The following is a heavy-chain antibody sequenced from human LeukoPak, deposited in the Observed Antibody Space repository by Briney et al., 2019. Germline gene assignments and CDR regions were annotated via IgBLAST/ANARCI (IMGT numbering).Heavy chain of an antibody. CDR3: AKIRTTGTTYDASDI. V-gene: IGHV4-39*01. CDR2: IYYSGNS. J-gene: IGHJ3*02. D-gene: IGHD1-1*01. CDR1: GGSISISSY. Sequence: SETLSLTCSVSGGSISISSYWGWVRQSPEKGLEWIGSIYYSGNSYYNPSLKSRVSISVDTSKNQFSLKVSSVTAADTAVYYCAKIRTTGTTYDASDIWGRGTMVTVSS.